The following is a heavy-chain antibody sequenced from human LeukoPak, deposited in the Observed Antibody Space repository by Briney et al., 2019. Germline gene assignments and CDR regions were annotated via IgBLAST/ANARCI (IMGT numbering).Heavy chain of an antibody. V-gene: IGHV3-33*01. D-gene: IGHD3-22*01. J-gene: IGHJ6*02. CDR2: IWYDGSDK. CDR3: ATSHTYYYDSSGSPEGMDV. CDR1: GSTFSSYG. Sequence: GGSLRLSCAASGSTFSSYGMHWVRQAPGKGLEWVAVIWYDGSDKYYADSVKGRFTISRDNSKNTLYLQVNSLRADDTAVYYCATSHTYYYDSSGSPEGMDVWGQGTTVTVSS.